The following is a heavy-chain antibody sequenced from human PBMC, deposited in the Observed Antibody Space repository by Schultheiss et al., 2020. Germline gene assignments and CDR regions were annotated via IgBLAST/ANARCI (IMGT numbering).Heavy chain of an antibody. CDR3: AKDRVVRGVEVDY. CDR2: ISWNSGSI. CDR1: GFTFSSYA. Sequence: GGSLRLSCAASGFTFSSYAMSWVRQAPGKGLEWVSGISWNSGSIGYADSVKGRFTISRDNSKNTLYLQMNNLRAEDTAVYYCAKDRVVRGVEVDYWGQGTLVTVAS. V-gene: IGHV3-23*01. D-gene: IGHD3-10*01. J-gene: IGHJ4*02.